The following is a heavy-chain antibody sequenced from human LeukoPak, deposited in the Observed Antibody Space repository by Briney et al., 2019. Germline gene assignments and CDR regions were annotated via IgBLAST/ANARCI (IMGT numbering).Heavy chain of an antibody. CDR3: ARDVVVTSSPDAFDI. V-gene: IGHV4-31*03. CDR2: ISNSGTT. Sequence: NPSETLSLTCTVSGDSVTSGGYFWTWIRQHPGKGLEWIGYISNSGTTSYNPSLKSRVSISVDTPNNQFSLRLSSVTAADTAVYYCARDVVVTSSPDAFDIWGQGTMVTVSS. CDR1: GDSVTSGGYF. D-gene: IGHD2-21*02. J-gene: IGHJ3*02.